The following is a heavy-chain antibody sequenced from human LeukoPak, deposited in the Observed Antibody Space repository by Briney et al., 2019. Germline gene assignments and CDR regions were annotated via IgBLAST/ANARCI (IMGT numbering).Heavy chain of an antibody. CDR1: GFTFSSYS. CDR2: ISSSSSYI. V-gene: IGHV3-21*01. J-gene: IGHJ5*02. D-gene: IGHD2-21*02. CDR3: ARYEQRPGVTASDP. Sequence: GGSLRLSCAASGFTFSSYSMNWVRQAPGKGLEWVSSISSSSSYIYYADSVKGRFTISRDNAKNSLYLQMNSLRAEDTAMYYCARYEQRPGVTASDPWSQGTLVTVSS.